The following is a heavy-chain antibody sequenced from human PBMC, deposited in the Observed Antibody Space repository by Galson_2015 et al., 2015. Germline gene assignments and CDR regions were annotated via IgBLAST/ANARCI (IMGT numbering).Heavy chain of an antibody. Sequence: SLRLSCAASGFTVSSDYMSWVRQAPGKGLEWLSVIYGGGGTYYADSVKGRFTISRDNSKNTLYLQMNNLRAEDTAVYYCARDHGVVVGGGDAFEIWGQGTMVTVSS. CDR3: ARDHGVVVGGGDAFEI. CDR1: GFTVSSDY. V-gene: IGHV3-53*01. D-gene: IGHD2-2*01. J-gene: IGHJ3*02. CDR2: IYGGGGT.